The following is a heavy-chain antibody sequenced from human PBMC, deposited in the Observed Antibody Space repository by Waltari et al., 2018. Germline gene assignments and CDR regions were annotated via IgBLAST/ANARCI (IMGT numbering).Heavy chain of an antibody. CDR2: TYTSGST. D-gene: IGHD3-16*01. V-gene: IGHV4-4*07. Sequence: QVQLQESGPGLVKPSETLSLTCTVSGGPLSNYYWSWIRQPAGKGLEWIGRTYTSGSTAYNPSLKSRVTMSLDTSKNQFSLKMTSVTAADTAVYYCAREEIEKWGTWFDPWGQGILVTVSS. J-gene: IGHJ5*02. CDR1: GGPLSNYY. CDR3: AREEIEKWGTWFDP.